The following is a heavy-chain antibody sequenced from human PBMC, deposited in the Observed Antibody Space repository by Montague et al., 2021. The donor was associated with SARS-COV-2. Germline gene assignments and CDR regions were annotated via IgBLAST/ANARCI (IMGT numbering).Heavy chain of an antibody. CDR2: IYTSGGT. Sequence: TLSLTCTVSGGSISSGSYYWSWIRQPAGKGLEWIGRIYTSGGTNYNPSLKSRVTISVDTSKNQFSLKLSSVTAADTAVYYCARDRPPVATTFYYYYYGMDVWGQGTTVTVSS. CDR1: GGSISSGSYY. CDR3: ARDRPPVATTFYYYYYGMDV. D-gene: IGHD5-12*01. J-gene: IGHJ6*02. V-gene: IGHV4-61*02.